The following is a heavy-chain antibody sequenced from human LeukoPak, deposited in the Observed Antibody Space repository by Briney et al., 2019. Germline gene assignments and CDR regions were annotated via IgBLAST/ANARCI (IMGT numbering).Heavy chain of an antibody. V-gene: IGHV3-23*01. CDR2: ISSSGSGDNT. CDR3: ARRGDGGRSFDY. Sequence: GGSLSLSCAASGVTLSSFAMSWARQAPGKGLEWVSGISSSGSGDNTYYADSVKGRFTISRDSSKNTLFLHMNTLRAEDTAIYYCARRGDGGRSFDYWGQGTLVTVSS. D-gene: IGHD4-23*01. CDR1: GVTLSSFA. J-gene: IGHJ4*02.